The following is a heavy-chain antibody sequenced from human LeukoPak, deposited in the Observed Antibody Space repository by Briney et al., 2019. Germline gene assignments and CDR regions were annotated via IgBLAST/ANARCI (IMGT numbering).Heavy chain of an antibody. D-gene: IGHD4-17*01. CDR2: IKYDGSNT. CDR1: GFTFSGYG. CDR3: ANDLILTPYGDRFLDF. J-gene: IGHJ4*02. Sequence: GGSLRLSCAASGFTFSGYGMHWVRQAPGKGLEWVTSIKYDGSNTYYADSVKGRFTISRDNSKNTLFLHMNSLRPEDTAVYYCANDLILTPYGDRFLDFWGQGTLVTVSS. V-gene: IGHV3-30*02.